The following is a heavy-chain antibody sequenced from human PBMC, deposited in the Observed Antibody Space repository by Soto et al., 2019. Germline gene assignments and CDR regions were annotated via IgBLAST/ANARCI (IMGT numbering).Heavy chain of an antibody. CDR1: GGTFNNYA. Sequence: ASVKVFCKASGGTFNNYALSWVRQAPGQGLEWMGGIIPIFNSANYAQKFQGRVTITADDSTSTAYMELRSLRPDDTAVYYCAREVTVASYSFDFWGQGTLVPVSS. D-gene: IGHD5-12*01. CDR2: IIPIFNSA. CDR3: AREVTVASYSFDF. V-gene: IGHV1-69*13. J-gene: IGHJ4*02.